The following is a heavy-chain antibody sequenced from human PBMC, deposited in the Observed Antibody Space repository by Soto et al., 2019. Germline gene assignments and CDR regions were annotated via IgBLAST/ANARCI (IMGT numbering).Heavy chain of an antibody. CDR1: GYTLTELS. CDR2: FDPEDGET. D-gene: IGHD3-10*01. Sequence: ASVKVSCKVSGYTLTELSMHWVRQAPGKGLEWMGGFDPEDGETIYAQKFQGRVTMTEDTSTDTAYMELSSLGSEDTAVYYCATWGKSHSHVLLWFGESNDAFDIWGQGTMVTVSS. CDR3: ATWGKSHSHVLLWFGESNDAFDI. V-gene: IGHV1-24*01. J-gene: IGHJ3*02.